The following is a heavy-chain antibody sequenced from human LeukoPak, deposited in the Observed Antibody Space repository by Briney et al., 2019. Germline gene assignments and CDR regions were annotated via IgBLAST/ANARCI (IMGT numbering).Heavy chain of an antibody. CDR1: GGSFSGYY. Sequence: PSETLSLXCAVYGGSFSGYYWSWIRQPPGKGLESIGEINHSGSTNYNPSLKSRVTISVDTSKNQFSLKLSSVTAADTAVSYCARRYYDSSGPRFDYWGQGTLVTVSS. D-gene: IGHD3-22*01. CDR2: INHSGST. J-gene: IGHJ4*02. V-gene: IGHV4-34*01. CDR3: ARRYYDSSGPRFDY.